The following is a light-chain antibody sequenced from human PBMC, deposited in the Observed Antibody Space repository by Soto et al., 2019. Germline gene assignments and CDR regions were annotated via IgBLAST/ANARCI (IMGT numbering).Light chain of an antibody. V-gene: IGLV2-14*01. CDR2: DVS. Sequence: QSALTQPASVSGSPGQSITISCIGTSSNVGGNKYVSWYQQNPGKAPKLMICDVSNRPSGVSNRFSGSKSGNTASLTISGLQAEDDADYYCSAFTGSTYVFGTGTKVTVL. CDR3: SAFTGSTYV. J-gene: IGLJ1*01. CDR1: SSNVGGNKY.